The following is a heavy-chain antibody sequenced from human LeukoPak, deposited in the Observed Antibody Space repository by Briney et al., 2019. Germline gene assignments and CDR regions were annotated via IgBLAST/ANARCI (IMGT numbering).Heavy chain of an antibody. CDR3: AKHPSLYYFGSGDYFEY. CDR1: GFIFSRYA. Sequence: GWSLRLSCAASGFIFSRYAMSWVRQAPGKGLEWVSSISGSGGATYYADSVKGRFTISRDESKNTLYLQMKSLRAEDTAVYYCAKHPSLYYFGSGDYFEYWGQGTLVTVSS. D-gene: IGHD3-10*01. V-gene: IGHV3-23*01. J-gene: IGHJ4*02. CDR2: ISGSGGAT.